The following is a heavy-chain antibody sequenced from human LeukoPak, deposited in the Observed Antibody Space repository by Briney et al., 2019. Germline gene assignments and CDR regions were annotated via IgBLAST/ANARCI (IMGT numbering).Heavy chain of an antibody. CDR3: ARDMGPTYYDFWGADP. Sequence: ASVKVSCKASGYTFTSYYMHWVRQAPGQGLDWMGIINPSGGSTSYAQKFQGRVTMTRDTSTSTVYMELSSLRSEDTAVYYCARDMGPTYYDFWGADPWGQGTLVTVSS. D-gene: IGHD3-3*01. V-gene: IGHV1-46*03. J-gene: IGHJ5*02. CDR1: GYTFTSYY. CDR2: INPSGGST.